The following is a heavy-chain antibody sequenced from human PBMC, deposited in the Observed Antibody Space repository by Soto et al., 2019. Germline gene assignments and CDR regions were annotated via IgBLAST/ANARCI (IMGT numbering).Heavy chain of an antibody. CDR1: GFTFTDYA. CDR2: IGGRGGHT. Sequence: EVRLLESGGGLVPPGGSLRLSCAASGFTFTDYAMSWVRQAPGKGLECVSGIGGRGGHTYYADSVKGRFTISRDNSKNTVYLEMNSLTAEDTALYFCAKGRSFLITSYATTVDYWGLGILVTVSS. J-gene: IGHJ4*02. CDR3: AKGRSFLITSYATTVDY. V-gene: IGHV3-23*01. D-gene: IGHD3-16*01.